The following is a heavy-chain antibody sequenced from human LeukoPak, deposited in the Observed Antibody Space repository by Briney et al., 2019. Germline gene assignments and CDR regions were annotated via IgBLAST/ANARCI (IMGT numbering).Heavy chain of an antibody. CDR3: AKDFRGGQLWASSLLRRPHYFDY. Sequence: GGSLRLSCAASGFTFSTYAMSWVRQAPGKGLEGVSGISGSSGYTYYADSVEGRFTISRDNSKNTLYLQMNSLRGEDTAVYYCAKDFRGGQLWASSLLRRPHYFDYWGQGTLVTVSS. CDR2: ISGSSGYT. D-gene: IGHD3-10*01. CDR1: GFTFSTYA. V-gene: IGHV3-23*01. J-gene: IGHJ4*02.